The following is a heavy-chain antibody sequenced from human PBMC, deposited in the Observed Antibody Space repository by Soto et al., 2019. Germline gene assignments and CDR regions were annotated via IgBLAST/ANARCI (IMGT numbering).Heavy chain of an antibody. CDR3: AKGSGSYPDY. CDR2: ISGSDGSA. CDR1: GFTFSTYA. Sequence: GGSLSLSCAASGFTFSTYAMTWVRQAPGKGLAWVSTISGSDGSAYYADSVKGRFTISRDNSKNTLYLQMNTLRAEDTAVYYCAKGSGSYPDYWGQGTLVTVSS. D-gene: IGHD3-10*01. J-gene: IGHJ4*02. V-gene: IGHV3-23*01.